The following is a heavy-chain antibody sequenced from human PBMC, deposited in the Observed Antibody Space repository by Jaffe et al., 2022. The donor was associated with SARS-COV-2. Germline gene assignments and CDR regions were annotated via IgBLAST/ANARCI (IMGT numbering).Heavy chain of an antibody. CDR3: VRVKGGYYDSGGYSPTLAH. Sequence: EVQLEESGGGLVQPGGSLRLSCAASGFIFSSYWMHWVRQVPGKGLVWVSRINSDGTTTDYADSVKGRFTISRDSAAVYLQMNSLRAEDTAMYYCVRVKGGYYDSGGYSPTLAHWGQGTLVTVSS. V-gene: IGHV3-74*01. CDR2: INSDGTTT. CDR1: GFIFSSYW. J-gene: IGHJ4*02. D-gene: IGHD3-22*01.